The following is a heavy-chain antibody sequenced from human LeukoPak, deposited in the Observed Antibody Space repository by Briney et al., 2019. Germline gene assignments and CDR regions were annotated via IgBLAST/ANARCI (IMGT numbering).Heavy chain of an antibody. Sequence: PGGSLRLSCAASGFTFSNAWMSWVRQAPGKGLEWVGRIKSKSDGSTTDYAAPVKGRFTISRDDSHHTLYLQMNSLKTEDTAVYYCTHSSVVVTYYYYMDVWGKGTTVTISS. J-gene: IGHJ6*03. CDR2: IKSKSDGSTT. CDR3: THSSVVVTYYYYMDV. V-gene: IGHV3-15*01. D-gene: IGHD2-21*02. CDR1: GFTFSNAW.